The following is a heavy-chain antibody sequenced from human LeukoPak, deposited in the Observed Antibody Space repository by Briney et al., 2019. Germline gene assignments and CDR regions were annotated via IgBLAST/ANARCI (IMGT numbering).Heavy chain of an antibody. V-gene: IGHV3-66*02. CDR1: GFTVSINS. CDR2: IYSGGNT. Sequence: GGSLRLSCTVSGFTVSINSMSWVRQAPGKGLEWVSFIYSGGNTHYSDSVKGRFTISRDNSKNTLYLQMNSLRAEDTAVYYCAKDRSSSGIAFDIWGQGTMVTVSS. CDR3: AKDRSSSGIAFDI. J-gene: IGHJ3*02. D-gene: IGHD3-10*01.